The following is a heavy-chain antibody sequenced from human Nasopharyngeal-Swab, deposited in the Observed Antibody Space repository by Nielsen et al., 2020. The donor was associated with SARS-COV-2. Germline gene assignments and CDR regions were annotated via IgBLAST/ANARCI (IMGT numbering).Heavy chain of an antibody. CDR1: GFNFSSYG. V-gene: IGHV3-30*03. J-gene: IGHJ4*02. CDR3: ARDQDSSSYFDY. CDR2: ISYDGSNK. Sequence: GGSLRLSWAASGFNFSSYGMHWVRKAPGKGLEWVAVISYDGSNKYYADSVKGRFTISRDNSKNTLYLQMNSLRAEDTAVYYCARDQDSSSYFDYWGQGTLVTVSS. D-gene: IGHD6-6*01.